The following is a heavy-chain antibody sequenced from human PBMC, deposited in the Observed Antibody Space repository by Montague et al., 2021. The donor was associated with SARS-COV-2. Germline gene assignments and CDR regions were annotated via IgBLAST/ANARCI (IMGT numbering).Heavy chain of an antibody. CDR3: ARGVIAAPGYFDY. V-gene: IGHV4-31*03. J-gene: IGHJ4*02. D-gene: IGHD2-15*01. CDR1: GGSFNSGAYF. CDR2: IYYSGNT. Sequence: TLSLTCTVSGGSFNSGAYFWSWIRQHPEKGLDWIAYIYYSGNTYYNPSPKSRVALSVDTSKKQFSLNLTSVTAADTATYYCARGVIAAPGYFDYWGQGTRVTVPS.